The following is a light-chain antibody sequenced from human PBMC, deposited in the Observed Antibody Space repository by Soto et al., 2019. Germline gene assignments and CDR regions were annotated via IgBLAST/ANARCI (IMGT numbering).Light chain of an antibody. CDR3: QSYDTSRSGVL. Sequence: QSVLTQPPSVSGAPGQRVTISFTGSSSNIGARYDVHRYQQIPGTAPKLLIYGNTNRPSGVPDRFSASKSVTSASLAITGLQAEDEADYYCQSYDTSRSGVLFGGGTKLTVL. V-gene: IGLV1-40*01. J-gene: IGLJ2*01. CDR1: SSNIGARYD. CDR2: GNT.